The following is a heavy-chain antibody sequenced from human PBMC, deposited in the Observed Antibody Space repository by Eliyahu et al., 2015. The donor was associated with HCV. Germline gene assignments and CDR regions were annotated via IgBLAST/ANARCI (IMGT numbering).Heavy chain of an antibody. Sequence: QVQLQESGPGLVKPSETLSLTCTXSGGSIPTXYWSWIRQPPGKGLXWIGYIHYSGSTNYNPSLKSRVTISVDTSKNQFSLKVTSVTAADTAMYYCASGGGGIAVTGTGGWFDPWGQGTLVTVSS. D-gene: IGHD6-19*01. CDR1: GGSIPTXY. V-gene: IGHV4-59*01. CDR2: IHYSGST. J-gene: IGHJ5*02. CDR3: ASGGGGIAVTGTGGWFDP.